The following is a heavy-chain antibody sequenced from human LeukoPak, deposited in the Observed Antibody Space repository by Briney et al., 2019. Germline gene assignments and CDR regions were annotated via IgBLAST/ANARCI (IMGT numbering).Heavy chain of an antibody. CDR2: IYYSGST. J-gene: IGHJ4*02. CDR3: ARHDPRVYERGVDY. V-gene: IGHV4-59*08. D-gene: IGHD2-8*01. Sequence: PSETLSLTCTVSGGSISSYYWSWIRQPPGNGLEWIGYIYYSGSTNYNPSLKSRVTISVDTSKNQFSLKLSSVTAADTAVYYSARHDPRVYERGVDYWGQGTLVTVSS. CDR1: GGSISSYY.